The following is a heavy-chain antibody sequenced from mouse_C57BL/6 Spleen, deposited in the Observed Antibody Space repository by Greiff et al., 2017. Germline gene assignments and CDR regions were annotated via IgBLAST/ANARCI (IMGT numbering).Heavy chain of an antibody. CDR2: IYPSDIET. CDR1: GYTFTSYW. V-gene: IGHV1-61*01. J-gene: IGHJ3*01. CDR3: ARGRELGLFAY. D-gene: IGHD4-1*01. Sequence: QVQLQQPGAGLVRPGSSVKLSCKASGYTFTSYWLDWVKQRPGQGLDWIGNIYPSDIETHYNQKFKDKATLTVDKSSSTAYMQLSSLTSEDSAVYYCARGRELGLFAYWGQGTLVTVA.